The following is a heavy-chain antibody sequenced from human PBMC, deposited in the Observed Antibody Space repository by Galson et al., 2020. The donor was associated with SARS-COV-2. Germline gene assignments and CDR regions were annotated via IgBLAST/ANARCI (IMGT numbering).Heavy chain of an antibody. CDR1: GYIFSDHY. Sequence: ASVKVSCKASGYIFSDHYLFWVRQAPGQGLEWVGWINPKTGGTDYAQKFQGRVSMTTDTSISTAYMGLTGLKWDDTAIYYCAREHKVQWLDGAFDYWGQGTLVTVSS. CDR2: INPKTGGT. V-gene: IGHV1-2*02. D-gene: IGHD6-19*01. CDR3: AREHKVQWLDGAFDY. J-gene: IGHJ4*02.